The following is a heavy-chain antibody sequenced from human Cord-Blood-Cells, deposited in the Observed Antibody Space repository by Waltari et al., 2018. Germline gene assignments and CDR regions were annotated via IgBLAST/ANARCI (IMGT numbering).Heavy chain of an antibody. Sequence: QVQLQQSGPGLVKPSQTLSLTCAISGDSVPSNSADWNWIRQSPSRGLEGLGRTYYRSKWYNEYAVYVNSRITIHPDSTKSQFSLELTSVTPGDTAVYYCARDGIAASADWFDPWGQGTLVTVSS. J-gene: IGHJ5*02. V-gene: IGHV6-1*01. D-gene: IGHD6-13*01. CDR2: TYYRSKWYN. CDR1: GDSVPSNSAD. CDR3: ARDGIAASADWFDP.